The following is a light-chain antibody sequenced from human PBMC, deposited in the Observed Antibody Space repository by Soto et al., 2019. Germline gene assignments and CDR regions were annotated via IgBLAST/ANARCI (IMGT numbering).Light chain of an antibody. CDR2: DAF. V-gene: IGKV3-15*01. CDR3: QQYDDWPLT. Sequence: EKVMTQSPATLSVSPGERATLSCRASENVKNRLAWYQQKPGQAPRLLIYDAFTRATGIPARFSGSASGTEFTLTISSLQSEDFAVYYCQQYDDWPLTLGGGTKVHNK. CDR1: ENVKNR. J-gene: IGKJ4*01.